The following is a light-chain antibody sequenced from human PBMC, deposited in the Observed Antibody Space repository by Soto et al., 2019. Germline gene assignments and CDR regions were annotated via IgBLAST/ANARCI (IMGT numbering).Light chain of an antibody. CDR2: GAS. J-gene: IGKJ4*01. Sequence: EIVMTQSPATLAVSPGETTRLSCRASQSINSDVAWYQQKLGQTPGLLIHGASTRATGIAARFSGSGSGTEFTLTISGLQSEDVATYYCQQYNYWPVTFGGGTKVEIK. CDR1: QSINSD. CDR3: QQYNYWPVT. V-gene: IGKV3-15*01.